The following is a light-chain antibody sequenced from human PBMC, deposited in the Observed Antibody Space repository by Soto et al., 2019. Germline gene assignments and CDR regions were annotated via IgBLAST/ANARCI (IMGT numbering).Light chain of an antibody. CDR2: AAS. J-gene: IGKJ1*01. CDR1: QDISNY. Sequence: DIQMTQSPVSLSASVGDSVTITCRASQDISNYLAWYQQKPGKVPKLLIYAASTLQSGVPSRFSGSGSGTDFTLTISSLQPEDVATYYCQKYNTAPWTFGQGTKVESK. V-gene: IGKV1-27*01. CDR3: QKYNTAPWT.